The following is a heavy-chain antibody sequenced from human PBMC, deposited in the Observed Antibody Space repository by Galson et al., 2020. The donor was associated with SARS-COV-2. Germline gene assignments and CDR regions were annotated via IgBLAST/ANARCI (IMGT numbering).Heavy chain of an antibody. V-gene: IGHV4-39*07. D-gene: IGHD3-10*01. CDR2: LYYPGTT. CDR1: GGDIFISSYY. CDR3: ARDLMRWRGVVSYYCGMGV. Sequence: SSETLSLTCSLSGGDIFISSYYCAWIRQAPGKGLVWIASLYYPGTTYYNPSLKTRVTISADRSRNQFSLQLTSVAAADTAVYCCARDLMRWRGVVSYYCGMGVWGPGTMVTVSS. J-gene: IGHJ6*02.